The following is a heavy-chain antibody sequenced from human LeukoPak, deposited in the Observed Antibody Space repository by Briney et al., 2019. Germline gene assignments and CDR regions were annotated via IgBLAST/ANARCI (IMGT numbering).Heavy chain of an antibody. D-gene: IGHD3-9*01. Sequence: PGGSLRLSCAASGFTFSSYAMHWVRQAPGKGLEWVAVISYDGSNKYYADSVKGRFTISRDNSKNTLYLQMNSLRAEDTAVYYCAKGVEYYDILTGYWDYFDYWGQGTLVTVSS. CDR2: ISYDGSNK. CDR3: AKGVEYYDILTGYWDYFDY. CDR1: GFTFSSYA. V-gene: IGHV3-30-3*01. J-gene: IGHJ4*02.